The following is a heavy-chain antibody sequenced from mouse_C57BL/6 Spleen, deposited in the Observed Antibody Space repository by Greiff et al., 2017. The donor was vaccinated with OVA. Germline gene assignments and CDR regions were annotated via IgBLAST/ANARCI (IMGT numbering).Heavy chain of an antibody. D-gene: IGHD1-1*01. Sequence: QVHVKQSGAELVKPGASVKLSCKASGYTFTEYTIHWVKQRSGQGLEWIGWFYPGSGSIKYNEKFKDKATLTADKSSSTVYMELSRLTSEDSAVYFCARHEGTRGSSYKGFAYWGQGTLVTVSA. V-gene: IGHV1-62-2*01. J-gene: IGHJ3*01. CDR3: ARHEGTRGSSYKGFAY. CDR2: FYPGSGSI. CDR1: GYTFTEYT.